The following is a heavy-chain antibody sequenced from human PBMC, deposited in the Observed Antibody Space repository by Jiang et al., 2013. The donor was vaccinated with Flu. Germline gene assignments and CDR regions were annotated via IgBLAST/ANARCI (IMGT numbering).Heavy chain of an antibody. CDR3: ARRYFDY. Sequence: QDGSEKYSVDSVKGRFTISRDNAKNSLYLQMNSLRAEDTAVYYCARRYFDYWGQGTLVTVSS. CDR2: QDGSEK. J-gene: IGHJ4*02. V-gene: IGHV3-7*01.